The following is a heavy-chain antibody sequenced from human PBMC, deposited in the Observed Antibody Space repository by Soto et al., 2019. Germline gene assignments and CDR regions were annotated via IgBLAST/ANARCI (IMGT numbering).Heavy chain of an antibody. CDR1: GGSIGGYY. V-gene: IGHV4-59*01. D-gene: IGHD6-6*01. Sequence: QVQLQESGPGLVKPSETLSLTCTVSGGSIGGYYWSWIRQSPEKGLAGIGNIYYSGSTLYNPSLKSRITISLATSKNQFSLKVTSVTPADTAVYYCARVGQSIAARRAFDIWGQGTMVTVSS. CDR2: IYYSGST. CDR3: ARVGQSIAARRAFDI. J-gene: IGHJ3*02.